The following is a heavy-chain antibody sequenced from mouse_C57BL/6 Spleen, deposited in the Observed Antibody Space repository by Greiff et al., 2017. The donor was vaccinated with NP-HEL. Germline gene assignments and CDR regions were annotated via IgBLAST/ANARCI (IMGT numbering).Heavy chain of an antibody. CDR2: IYPRSGNT. D-gene: IGHD2-1*01. J-gene: IGHJ1*03. Sequence: QVQLQQSGAELARPGASVKLSCKASGYTFTSYGISWVKQRTGQGLEWIGEIYPRSGNTYYNEKFKGKATLTADKSSSTAYMELRSLTSEDSAVYFCARPRVYGNYWYFDVWGTGTTVTVSS. V-gene: IGHV1-81*01. CDR3: ARPRVYGNYWYFDV. CDR1: GYTFTSYG.